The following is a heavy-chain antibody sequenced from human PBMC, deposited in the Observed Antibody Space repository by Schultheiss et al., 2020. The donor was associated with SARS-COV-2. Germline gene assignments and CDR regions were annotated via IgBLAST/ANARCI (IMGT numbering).Heavy chain of an antibody. Sequence: GGSLRLSCAASGFTFSDYYMSWIRQAPGKGLEWVSYISSSGSTIYYADSVKGRFTISRDNAKNSLYLQMNSLRAEDTAVYYCASRRWLQLPFDYWGQGTLVTVSS. J-gene: IGHJ4*02. CDR3: ASRRWLQLPFDY. V-gene: IGHV3-11*01. CDR1: GFTFSDYY. D-gene: IGHD5-24*01. CDR2: ISSSGSTI.